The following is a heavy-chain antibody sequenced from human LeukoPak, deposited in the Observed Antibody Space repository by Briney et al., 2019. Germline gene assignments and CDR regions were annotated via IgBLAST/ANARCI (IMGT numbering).Heavy chain of an antibody. V-gene: IGHV4-34*01. CDR2: INHSGST. Sequence: SEALSLTWAVYGGSFSGYYWSWIRQPPGKGLEWIGEINHSGSTNYNPSLKSRVTISVDTSKNQFSLKLSSVTAADTAVYYCARGPDYYGSGSQYGMDVWGKGTTVTVSS. CDR1: GGSFSGYY. J-gene: IGHJ6*04. D-gene: IGHD3-10*01. CDR3: ARGPDYYGSGSQYGMDV.